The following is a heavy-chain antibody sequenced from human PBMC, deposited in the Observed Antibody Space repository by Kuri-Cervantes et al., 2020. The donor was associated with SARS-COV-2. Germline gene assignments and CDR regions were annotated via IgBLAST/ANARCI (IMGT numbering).Heavy chain of an antibody. Sequence: SVKVSCKASGGTVSSYAISWVRQAPGQGLEWMGGIIPIFGTANYAQKLQGRVTMTTDTSTSTAYMELRSLRSDDTAVYYCASLLSNRGEYYFDYWGQGTLVTVSS. D-gene: IGHD3-16*02. J-gene: IGHJ4*02. CDR3: ASLLSNRGEYYFDY. CDR2: IIPIFGTA. V-gene: IGHV1-69*05. CDR1: GGTVSSYA.